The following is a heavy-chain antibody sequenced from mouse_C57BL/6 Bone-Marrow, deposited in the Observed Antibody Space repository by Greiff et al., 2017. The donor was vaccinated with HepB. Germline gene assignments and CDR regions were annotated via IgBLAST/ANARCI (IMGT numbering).Heavy chain of an antibody. CDR1: GYAFSSYW. D-gene: IGHD2-3*01. Sequence: VKLMESGAELVKPGASVKISCKASGYAFSSYWMNWVKQRPGKGLEWIGQIYPGDGDTNYNGKFKGKATLTADKSSSTAYMQLSSLTSEDSAVYFCARGGDGYYFAYWGQGTLVTVSA. V-gene: IGHV1-80*01. CDR2: IYPGDGDT. J-gene: IGHJ3*01. CDR3: ARGGDGYYFAY.